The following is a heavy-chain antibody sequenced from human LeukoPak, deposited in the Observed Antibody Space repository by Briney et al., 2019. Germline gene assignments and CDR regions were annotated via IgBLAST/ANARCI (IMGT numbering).Heavy chain of an antibody. CDR3: ARGPPNWGYDY. J-gene: IGHJ4*02. CDR2: MSPNSGDT. D-gene: IGHD7-27*01. V-gene: IGHV1-8*01. Sequence: ASVKVSCKASVYTFTSYDFNWVRQATGQRPEWMGWMSPNSGDTGYAQKFQDRVTMTRNTSISAAYMELSSLRSDDTAVYYCARGPPNWGYDYWGPGTLVTVSS. CDR1: VYTFTSYD.